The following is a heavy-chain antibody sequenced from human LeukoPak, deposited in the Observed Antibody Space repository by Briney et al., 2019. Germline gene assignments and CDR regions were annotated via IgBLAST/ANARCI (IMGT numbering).Heavy chain of an antibody. CDR3: AELGITMIGGV. CDR1: GFTFTTYW. J-gene: IGHJ6*04. V-gene: IGHV3-7*01. CDR2: INQDGTEK. D-gene: IGHD3-10*02. Sequence: GGSLRLSCAASGFTFTTYWMSWVRQFPGKGLQWVANINQDGTEKYYVDSVKGRFTISRDNAKNSLYLQMNSLRAEDTAVYYCAELGITMIGGVWGKGTTVTISS.